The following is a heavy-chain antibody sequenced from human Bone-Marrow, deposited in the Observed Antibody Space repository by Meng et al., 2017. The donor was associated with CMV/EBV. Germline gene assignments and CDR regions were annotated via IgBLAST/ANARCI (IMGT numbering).Heavy chain of an antibody. V-gene: IGHV3-30-3*01. D-gene: IGHD6-13*01. CDR2: ISFDGSSK. J-gene: IGHJ4*02. CDR3: VRGGAAADWGGFFDY. CDR1: GFTFSNYA. Sequence: GESLKISCAASGFTFSNYAMHWVRQAPGKGLEWVAVISFDGSSKYYADSVKGRFTISRDNSKNTVYMRMNTLRAGDMAVYYCVRGGAAADWGGFFDYWGQGTLVTVSS.